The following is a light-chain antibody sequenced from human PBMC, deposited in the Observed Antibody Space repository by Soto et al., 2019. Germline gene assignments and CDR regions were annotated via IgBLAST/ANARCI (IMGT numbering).Light chain of an antibody. V-gene: IGKV1-5*03. CDR2: KAS. CDR1: QSISYW. CDR3: QHYNSYSEA. Sequence: DIRVTQSASTLSASVGDRVTITCRASQSISYWLAWYQQKPGKAPKLPIYKASSLQSGVPSRFSGSGSGTEFTLTISSLQPDDFATYYCQHYNSYSEAFGQGTKVDIK. J-gene: IGKJ1*01.